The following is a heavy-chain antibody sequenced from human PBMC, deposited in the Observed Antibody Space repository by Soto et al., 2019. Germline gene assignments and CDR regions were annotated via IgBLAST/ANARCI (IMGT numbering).Heavy chain of an antibody. CDR1: GFIFSSYA. D-gene: IGHD3-10*01. V-gene: IGHV3-23*01. CDR3: ARHNYGSGSTYFDY. J-gene: IGHJ4*02. Sequence: GGSLRLSCAASGFIFSSYAMSWVRQAPGKGLEWVSAISGSGGSTYYADSVKGRFTISRDNSKNTLYLQMNSLRAEDTAVYYCARHNYGSGSTYFDYWGQGTLVTVSS. CDR2: ISGSGGST.